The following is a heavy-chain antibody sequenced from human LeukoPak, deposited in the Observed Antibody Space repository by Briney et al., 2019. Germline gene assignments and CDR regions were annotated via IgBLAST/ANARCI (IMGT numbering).Heavy chain of an antibody. CDR2: IYHSGST. J-gene: IGHJ4*02. V-gene: IGHV4-30-2*01. CDR1: GGSISSGGYY. D-gene: IGHD2-2*01. CDR3: AREGGYCSSTSCPLGY. Sequence: PSETLSLTCTVSGGSISSGGYYWSWIRQPPGKGLEWIGYIYHSGSTYYNPSLKSRVTMSVDRSKNQFSLKLSSVTAADTAVYYCAREGGYCSSTSCPLGYWGQGTLVTVSS.